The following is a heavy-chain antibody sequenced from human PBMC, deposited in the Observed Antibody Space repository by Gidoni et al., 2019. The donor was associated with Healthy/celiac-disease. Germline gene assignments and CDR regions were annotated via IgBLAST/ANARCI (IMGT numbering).Heavy chain of an antibody. CDR2: IRSKAYGGTT. D-gene: IGHD2-2*02. V-gene: IGHV3-49*03. Sequence: EVQLVESGGGLVQPGRSPTLYCTAYRFTFGDYAMSWFRQAPGKGLEWVGFIRSKAYGGTTEYAAAVKGRVTISRDDSKSIAYLQMNSLKTEDTAVYYCTRDLYPLDAFDIWGQGTMVTVSS. J-gene: IGHJ3*02. CDR3: TRDLYPLDAFDI. CDR1: RFTFGDYA.